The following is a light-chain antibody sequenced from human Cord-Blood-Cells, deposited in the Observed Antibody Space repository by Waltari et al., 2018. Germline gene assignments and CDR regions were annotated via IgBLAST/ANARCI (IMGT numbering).Light chain of an antibody. Sequence: EIVLTQSPATLSVSPWERATLSCRASQSVSSYLAWYQQKPGQAPRLLIYDASNRATGIPARFSGSGSGTDFTLTISSLEPEDFAVYYCQQRSNWPWTFGQGTKVEIK. CDR3: QQRSNWPWT. J-gene: IGKJ1*01. V-gene: IGKV3-11*01. CDR1: QSVSSY. CDR2: DAS.